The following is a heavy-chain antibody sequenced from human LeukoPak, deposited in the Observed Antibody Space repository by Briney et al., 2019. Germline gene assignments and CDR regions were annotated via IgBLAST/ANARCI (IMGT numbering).Heavy chain of an antibody. CDR3: ARGEEQWLVYYYYYMDV. Sequence: ASVKVSCKASGYTFTGYYMHWVRQAPGQGLEWMGWINPNSGGPNYAQKFQGRVTMTRDTSINTAYMELNRLISDDTAVYYCARGEEQWLVYYYYYMDVWGKGTTVTISS. CDR1: GYTFTGYY. CDR2: INPNSGGP. D-gene: IGHD6-19*01. J-gene: IGHJ6*03. V-gene: IGHV1-2*02.